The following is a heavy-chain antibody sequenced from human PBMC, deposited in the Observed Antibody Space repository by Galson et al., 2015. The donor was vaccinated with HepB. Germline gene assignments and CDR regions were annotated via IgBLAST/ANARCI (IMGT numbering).Heavy chain of an antibody. V-gene: IGHV3-23*01. CDR2: INNDGGGA. J-gene: IGHJ4*02. CDR1: GFTFSSHG. CDR3: ATRDWGLVLGG. Sequence: SLRLSCAASGFTFSSHGMNWVRQAPGKGLEWVSGINNDGGGAKHADSVKGRFSISRDNSRNTLYLQMNTLRVEDTAVYYCATRDWGLVLGGWGQGSLVTVSS. D-gene: IGHD2-21*01.